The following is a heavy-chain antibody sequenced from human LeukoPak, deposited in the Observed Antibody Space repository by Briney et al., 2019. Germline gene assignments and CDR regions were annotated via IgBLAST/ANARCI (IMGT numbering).Heavy chain of an antibody. V-gene: IGHV3-23*01. D-gene: IGHD3-9*01. J-gene: IGHJ4*02. CDR2: ISGSGGST. CDR1: GFTFSSYA. CDR3: AKRGYDILTGYYPFDY. Sequence: GGSLRLSCAASGFTFSSYAMSWVRQAPGKGLEWVSVISGSGGSTYYADSVKGRFTISRDNSKNTLYLQMNSLRAEDTAVYYCAKRGYDILTGYYPFDYWGQGTLVTVSS.